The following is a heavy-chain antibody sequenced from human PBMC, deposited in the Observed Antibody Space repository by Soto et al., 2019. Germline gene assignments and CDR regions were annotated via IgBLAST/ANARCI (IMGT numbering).Heavy chain of an antibody. D-gene: IGHD3-3*01. CDR1: GFTFTNYW. J-gene: IGHJ4*02. CDR3: ARDMGVFWSGYPEGGFDY. V-gene: IGHV3-7*01. Sequence: EAQLVESGGGLVQPGGSLRLSCAASGFTFTNYWMSWVRQAPGKGLEWVANIKQDGSEKYYADSAKGQFIISRDNAKTSLYLQMNSLRAEDTAVYYCARDMGVFWSGYPEGGFDYWGQGTPVTVSS. CDR2: IKQDGSEK.